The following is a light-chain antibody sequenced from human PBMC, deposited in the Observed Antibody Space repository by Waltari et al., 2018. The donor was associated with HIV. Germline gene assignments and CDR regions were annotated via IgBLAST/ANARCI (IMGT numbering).Light chain of an antibody. J-gene: IGLJ2*01. CDR2: VNS. V-gene: IGLV1-47*01. Sequence: QSVLTQPPSASGTPGQRVTISCSGSSSNIGSNHVYWYQHLPGTAPKLLFYVNSQRPSGVPDRFSGSKSGTSASLAISGLRSEDEGDYYCAAWDDSLRGPVFGGGSRLTVL. CDR1: SSNIGSNH. CDR3: AAWDDSLRGPV.